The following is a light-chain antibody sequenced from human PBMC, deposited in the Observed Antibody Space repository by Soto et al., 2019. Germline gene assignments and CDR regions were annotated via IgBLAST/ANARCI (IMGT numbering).Light chain of an antibody. CDR2: DAS. Sequence: EIVLTQSPATLSLSPGERATLSCRASQSVSSYLAWYQQKHGQAPSLLIYDASNRATGIPARFSGSGSGTDFTLSISRREPEDFAVYYCQRRSNWPLYTFGQGTKLEIK. CDR1: QSVSSY. V-gene: IGKV3-11*01. CDR3: QRRSNWPLYT. J-gene: IGKJ2*01.